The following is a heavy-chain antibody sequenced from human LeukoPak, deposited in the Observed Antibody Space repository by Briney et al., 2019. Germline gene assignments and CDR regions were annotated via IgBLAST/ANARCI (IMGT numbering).Heavy chain of an antibody. V-gene: IGHV3-7*03. CDR1: GFTFSSYW. Sequence: GGSLRLSCAASGFTFSSYWMSWVRQAPGKGLEWVANIKQDGSEKYYVDSVKGRFTISRDNAKNSLYLQMNSLRAEDTAVYYCAKVIRYFDWLETHFDYWGQGTLVTVSS. J-gene: IGHJ4*02. CDR2: IKQDGSEK. D-gene: IGHD3-9*01. CDR3: AKVIRYFDWLETHFDY.